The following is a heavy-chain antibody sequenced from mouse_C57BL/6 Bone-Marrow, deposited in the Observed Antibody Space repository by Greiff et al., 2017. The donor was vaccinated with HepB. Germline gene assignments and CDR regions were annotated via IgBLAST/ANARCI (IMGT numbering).Heavy chain of an antibody. J-gene: IGHJ4*01. Sequence: DAGGGLVQPKGSLKLSCAASGFSFNTYAMNWVRQAPGKGLEWVARIRSKSNNYATYYADSVKDRFTIYRDDSESMLYLQMNNLQTEDTAMYYCVRHYYGSSYYAMDYWGQGTSVTVSS. CDR1: GFSFNTYA. D-gene: IGHD1-1*01. CDR3: VRHYYGSSYYAMDY. CDR2: IRSKSNNYAT. V-gene: IGHV10-1*01.